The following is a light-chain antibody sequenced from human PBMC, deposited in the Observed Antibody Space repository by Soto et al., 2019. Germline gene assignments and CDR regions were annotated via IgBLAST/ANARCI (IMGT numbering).Light chain of an antibody. Sequence: EIVLTQSPATLSLSPGERATLSCRASQSVSSYLAWYQQKPGQAPRLLIYGASSRATGIPDRFSGSGSETDFTLTITRLEPEDSAVYYCQQYGSSRTFGQGTKVDI. CDR2: GAS. CDR1: QSVSSY. J-gene: IGKJ1*01. V-gene: IGKV3-20*01. CDR3: QQYGSSRT.